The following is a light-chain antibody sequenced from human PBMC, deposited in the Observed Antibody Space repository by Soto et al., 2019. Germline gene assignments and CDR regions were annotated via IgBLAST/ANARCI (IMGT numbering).Light chain of an antibody. V-gene: IGLV2-14*01. CDR2: DVS. CDR1: SSDVGGYNY. J-gene: IGLJ1*01. CDR3: SSYTTSNTRQIV. Sequence: QSXLTQPASVSGSPGQSITISCTGTSSDVGGYNYVSRYQQHPGKAPRFMIYDVSNRPSGVSNRFSGSKSGNTASLTISGLQAEDEADYYCSSYTTSNTRQIVFGTGTKVTVL.